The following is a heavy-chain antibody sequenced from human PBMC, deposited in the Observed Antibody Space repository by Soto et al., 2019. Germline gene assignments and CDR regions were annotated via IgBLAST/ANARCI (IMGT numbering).Heavy chain of an antibody. CDR2: VYDNGRP. D-gene: IGHD5-12*01. CDR1: GGSISVDY. V-gene: IGHV4-59*01. CDR3: ARGVDSSPPRD. J-gene: IGHJ4*02. Sequence: PSETLSLTCTISGGSISVDYWSWIRQSPRQGLEWIGYVYDNGRPYYSPALKSRVTISADTSKNKISLKLTSATAADPAVYYCARGVDSSPPRDWGRGTLVTVSS.